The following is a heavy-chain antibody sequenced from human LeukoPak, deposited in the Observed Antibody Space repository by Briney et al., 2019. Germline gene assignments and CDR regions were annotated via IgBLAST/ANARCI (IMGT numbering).Heavy chain of an antibody. CDR1: GYTFTSYD. CDR3: VRTYYDFWSGYYTTGSGNFDY. V-gene: IGHV1-8*01. J-gene: IGHJ4*02. Sequence: ASVKVSCKASGYTFTSYDINWVRQATGQGLEWMGWMNPNSGNTGYAQKFQGRVTMTRNTSISTAYMELSSLRSEDTAVYYCVRTYYDFWSGYYTTGSGNFDYWGQGTLVTVSS. CDR2: MNPNSGNT. D-gene: IGHD3-3*01.